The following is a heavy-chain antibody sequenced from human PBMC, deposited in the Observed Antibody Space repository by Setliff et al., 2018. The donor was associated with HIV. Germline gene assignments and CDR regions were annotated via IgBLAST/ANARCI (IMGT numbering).Heavy chain of an antibody. V-gene: IGHV3-30*02. CDR1: GFTFSTYG. CDR3: AKDKSYHDYIWGSSVLAY. CDR2: IRYDGNNE. J-gene: IGHJ4*02. D-gene: IGHD3-16*01. Sequence: SLRLSCAASGFTFSTYGMHWVRQAPGMGLEWVAFIRYDGNNETYADSVKGRFTISRDNSKNTLFLQMNSLRPEDTAIYYCAKDKSYHDYIWGSSVLAYWGQGTLVTVSS.